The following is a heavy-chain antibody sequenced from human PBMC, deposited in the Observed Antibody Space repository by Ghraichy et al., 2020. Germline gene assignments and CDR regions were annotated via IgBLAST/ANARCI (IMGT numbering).Heavy chain of an antibody. D-gene: IGHD4-17*01. V-gene: IGHV3-23*01. CDR2: ISGSGGST. CDR1: AFTFSSYA. CDR3: ASTVTTDKIRRFDP. Sequence: GGSLRLSCAASAFTFSSYAMSWVRQAPGKGLEWVSAISGSGGSTYYADSVKGRFTISRDNSKNTLYLQMNSLRAEDTAVYYCASTVTTDKIRRFDPWGQGTLVTVSS. J-gene: IGHJ5*02.